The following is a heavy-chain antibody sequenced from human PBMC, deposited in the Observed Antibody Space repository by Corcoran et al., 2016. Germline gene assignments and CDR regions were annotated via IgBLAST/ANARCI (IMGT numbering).Heavy chain of an antibody. Sequence: EVQLVESGGGLVKPGESLRLSCAFSGFTFSKAWMSWVRQAPGQSLEWVGRIISSLDGGGIDYTAPVKGRFTISGHDSENTMYLQMNSLKIEDAAVYYCTASVVAGAFDVWGQGTTVTVSS. CDR2: IISSLDGGGI. CDR3: TASVVAGAFDV. D-gene: IGHD6-19*01. V-gene: IGHV3-15*05. J-gene: IGHJ3*01. CDR1: GFTFSKAW.